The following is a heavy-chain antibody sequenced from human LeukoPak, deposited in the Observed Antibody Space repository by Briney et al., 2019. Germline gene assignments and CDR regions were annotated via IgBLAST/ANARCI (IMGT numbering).Heavy chain of an antibody. CDR3: ARDFRVDTATY. CDR1: GFTFSSYA. Sequence: PGGSLRLSYAASGFTFSSYAMHWVRQAPGKGLEWVAVISYDGSNKYYADSVKGRFTISRDNSKNTLYLQMNSLRAEDTAVYYCARDFRVDTATYWGQGTLVTVSS. V-gene: IGHV3-30-3*01. CDR2: ISYDGSNK. J-gene: IGHJ4*02. D-gene: IGHD5-18*01.